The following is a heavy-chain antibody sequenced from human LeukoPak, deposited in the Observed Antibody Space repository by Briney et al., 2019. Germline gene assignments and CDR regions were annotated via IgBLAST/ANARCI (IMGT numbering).Heavy chain of an antibody. CDR1: GFSVGGYY. D-gene: IGHD3-3*01. Sequence: GGSLRLSCAASGFSVGGYYMSRVRQAPGRGLEWVSVIYSGGDTSYADSVKGRFTVSRDNAKNTVDLHMNGLRPEDTAFYYCARGFFNFEDWGRGTLVTVSS. J-gene: IGHJ4*02. CDR3: ARGFFNFED. CDR2: IYSGGDT. V-gene: IGHV3-66*02.